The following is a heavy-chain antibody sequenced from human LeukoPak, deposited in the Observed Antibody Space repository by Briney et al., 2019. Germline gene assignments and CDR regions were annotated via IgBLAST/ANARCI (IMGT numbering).Heavy chain of an antibody. V-gene: IGHV3-7*03. CDR1: GFAYSSYW. Sequence: GGSLRLSCAASGFAYSSYWMSWVRQAPGKGLEWVANIKQDGSEKYYVDSVKGRFTISRDNAQNSLYLQMNSLRAEDTAVYYCARDRASRYGMDVWGQGTTVTVSS. D-gene: IGHD3-10*01. CDR2: IKQDGSEK. CDR3: ARDRASRYGMDV. J-gene: IGHJ6*02.